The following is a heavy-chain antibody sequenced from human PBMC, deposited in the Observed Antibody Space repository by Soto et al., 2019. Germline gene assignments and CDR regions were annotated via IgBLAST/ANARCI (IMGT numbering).Heavy chain of an antibody. V-gene: IGHV3-74*01. D-gene: IGHD2-21*01. CDR2: INPDGTTT. CDR1: GFTFSNYW. J-gene: IGHJ4*02. CDR3: ARELWGSGDQ. Sequence: GGSLRLSCAASGFTFSNYWMQWVRQGPGKGLVWVSNINPDGTTTSYTDSVKGRFTVSRDNARNTLYLQMNNLKVDDTAVYYCARELWGSGDQWGQGTLVTVSS.